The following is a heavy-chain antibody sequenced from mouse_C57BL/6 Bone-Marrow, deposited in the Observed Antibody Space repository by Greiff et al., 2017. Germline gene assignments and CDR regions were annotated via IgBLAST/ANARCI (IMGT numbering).Heavy chain of an antibody. CDR2: IDPSDSET. CDR3: ARQGDYYDYDFDY. D-gene: IGHD2-4*01. J-gene: IGHJ2*01. CDR1: GYTFTSYW. Sequence: QLQQPGAELVRPGSSVKLSCKASGYTFTSYWMHWVKQRPIQGLEWIGNIDPSDSETHYNQKFKDKATLTVDKSSSTAYMQLSSLTSEDSAVYYCARQGDYYDYDFDYWGQGTTLTVSS. V-gene: IGHV1-52*01.